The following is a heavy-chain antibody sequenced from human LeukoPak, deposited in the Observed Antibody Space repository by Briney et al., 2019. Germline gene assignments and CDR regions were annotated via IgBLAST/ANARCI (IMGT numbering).Heavy chain of an antibody. D-gene: IGHD3-3*01. J-gene: IGHJ5*02. CDR3: AGLFGVEQKGWFDP. V-gene: IGHV4-30-2*01. CDR2: IYHDGNT. CDR1: GASMSSXGYS. Sequence: SQTXXLTCAVSGASMSSXGYSWSWXRQPPGKGLXFIXYIYHDGNTYYNPSLNSRVSISVDMSKNQFSLKLSSVTAADTAVYYCAGLFGVEQKGWFDPWGQGTLVTVSS.